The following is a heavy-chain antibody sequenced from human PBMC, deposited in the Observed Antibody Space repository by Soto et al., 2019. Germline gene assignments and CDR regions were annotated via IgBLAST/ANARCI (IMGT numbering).Heavy chain of an antibody. D-gene: IGHD6-13*01. CDR1: GYTFTSYA. CDR3: ARSPAAAASVPFVY. J-gene: IGHJ4*02. CDR2: INAGNGNT. Sequence: ASVKVSCKASGYTFTSYAMHWGRQAPGQRLEWMGWINAGNGNTKYSQKFQGRVTITRDTSASTAYMELSSLRSEDTAVYYCARSPAAAASVPFVYWGQGTLVTVSS. V-gene: IGHV1-3*01.